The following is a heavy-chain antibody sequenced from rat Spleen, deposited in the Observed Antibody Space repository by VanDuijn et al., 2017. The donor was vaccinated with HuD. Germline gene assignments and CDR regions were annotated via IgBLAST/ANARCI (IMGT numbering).Heavy chain of an antibody. J-gene: IGHJ2*01. CDR3: TTANNGGFSELYYFDY. D-gene: IGHD1-11*01. V-gene: IGHV5-27*01. Sequence: EVQLVESGGGLVQPGRSLKLSCAASGFSFSNYDMAWVRQAPTKGLEWVASISTSGGSTYYPDSVKGRFTISRDNAKSTLYLQMNSLRSEDTATYYCTTANNGGFSELYYFDYWGQGVMVTVSS. CDR1: GFSFSNYD. CDR2: ISTSGGST.